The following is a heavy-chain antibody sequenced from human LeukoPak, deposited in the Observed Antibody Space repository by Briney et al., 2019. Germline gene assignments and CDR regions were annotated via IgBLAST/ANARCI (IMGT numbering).Heavy chain of an antibody. V-gene: IGHV3-23*01. J-gene: IGHJ3*02. Sequence: PGGSLRLSRAASGFTFSSYAMSWVRQAPGKGLEWVSAISGSGGSTYYADSVKGRFTISRDNSKNTLYLQMNSLRAEDTAVYYCAKANSVRGWYDAFDIWGQGTMVTVSS. D-gene: IGHD6-19*01. CDR2: ISGSGGST. CDR1: GFTFSSYA. CDR3: AKANSVRGWYDAFDI.